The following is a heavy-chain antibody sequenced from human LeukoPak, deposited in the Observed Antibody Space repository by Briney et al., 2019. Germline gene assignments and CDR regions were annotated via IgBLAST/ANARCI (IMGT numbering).Heavy chain of an antibody. CDR2: IIPIFGTA. D-gene: IGHD3-22*01. CDR1: XXTFISYA. CDR3: ARIGSSGYFNY. V-gene: IGHV1-69*05. J-gene: IGHJ4*02. Sequence: GASXKXXXKASXXTFISYAISXVRQAPGQGLEWMGRIIPIFGTANYAQKFQGRVTITTDESTSTAYMELSSLRSEDTAVYYCARIGSSGYFNYWGQGTLVTVSS.